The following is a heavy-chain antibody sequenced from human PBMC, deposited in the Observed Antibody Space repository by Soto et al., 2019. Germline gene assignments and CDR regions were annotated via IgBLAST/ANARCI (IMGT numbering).Heavy chain of an antibody. V-gene: IGHV1-18*01. Sequence: QVQLVQSGAEVKKPGASVKVSCKASGYTFTSYGISWGGQAPGQGLEWMGWIGANNGNTNYAQRFQGRVTMTTDTSTSTAYMELRSLRSDDTAVYYCARVRGPSVTTLGRVFDYWGQGTLVTVSS. CDR3: ARVRGPSVTTLGRVFDY. CDR2: IGANNGNT. D-gene: IGHD3-16*01. CDR1: GYTFTSYG. J-gene: IGHJ4*02.